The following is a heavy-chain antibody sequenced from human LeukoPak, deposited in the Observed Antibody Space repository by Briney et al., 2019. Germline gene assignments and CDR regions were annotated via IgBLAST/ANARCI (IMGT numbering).Heavy chain of an antibody. CDR3: ARVAKHFRGGLSFYYMDV. D-gene: IGHD3-10*01. CDR2: IYYSGST. J-gene: IGHJ6*03. Sequence: SETLSLTCTVSGGSLTNYYWSWIRQPPGKGLDWIGHIYYSGSTNYNPSLKSRVTISLDTSKNQFSLKVISVTAADTAMYYCARVAKHFRGGLSFYYMDVWGKGTTVTISS. V-gene: IGHV4-59*01. CDR1: GGSLTNYY.